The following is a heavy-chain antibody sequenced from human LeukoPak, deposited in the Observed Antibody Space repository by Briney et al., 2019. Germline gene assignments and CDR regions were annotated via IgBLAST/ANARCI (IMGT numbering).Heavy chain of an antibody. CDR3: ARDSTTDYATNWFDP. CDR2: IYHSGST. D-gene: IGHD4-17*01. CDR1: GGSISSGGYS. V-gene: IGHV4-30-2*01. J-gene: IGHJ5*02. Sequence: SETLSLTCAVSGGSISSGGYSWSWIRQPPGKGLEWIGYIYHSGSTYYNPSLKSRVTISVDRSKNQFSLRLSSVTAADTAVYYCARDSTTDYATNWFDPWGQGTLVTVSS.